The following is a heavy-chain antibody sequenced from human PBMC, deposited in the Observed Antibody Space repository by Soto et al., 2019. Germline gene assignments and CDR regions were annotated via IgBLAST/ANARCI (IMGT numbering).Heavy chain of an antibody. CDR3: AKATTNGGWFNPFDS. D-gene: IGHD6-19*01. CDR1: GFSFVNYA. J-gene: IGHJ4*02. CDR2: LSGSGTST. V-gene: IGHV3-23*01. Sequence: GGSLRLSCAASGFSFVNYAMNWVRQAPGKGLEWVSGLSGSGTSTYYAGSVKGRFTISRDNSRDTLFLQMNSLTADDTAVYYCAKATTNGGWFNPFDSWGQGALVTVSS.